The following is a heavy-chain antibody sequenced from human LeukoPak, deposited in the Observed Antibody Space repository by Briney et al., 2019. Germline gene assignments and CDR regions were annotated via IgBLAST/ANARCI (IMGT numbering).Heavy chain of an antibody. CDR2: IYYTGST. V-gene: IGHV4-59*01. D-gene: IGHD4-23*01. CDR1: GGSISTYY. Sequence: SETLSLTCTVSGGSISTYYWTWIRQPPGKGLEWIGYIYYTGSTNYNPSLKSRVTILVDTSKNQFSLKLSSVTAADTAVYYCATLTGGDDAFDIWGQGTMVTVSS. J-gene: IGHJ3*02. CDR3: ATLTGGDDAFDI.